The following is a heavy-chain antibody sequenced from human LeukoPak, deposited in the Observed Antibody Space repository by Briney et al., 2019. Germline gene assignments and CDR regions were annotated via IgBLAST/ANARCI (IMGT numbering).Heavy chain of an antibody. CDR2: INPNSGGT. CDR3: ARDRNGVYYYYYMDV. V-gene: IGHV1-2*02. J-gene: IGHJ6*03. D-gene: IGHD2-8*01. Sequence: ASVKVSCKASGYTFTGYYMHWVRQAPGQGLEWMGWINPNSGGTNYAQKFQGRVTMTRDTSICTAYMELSRLRSDDTAVYYCARDRNGVYYYYYMDVWGKGTTVTVSS. CDR1: GYTFTGYY.